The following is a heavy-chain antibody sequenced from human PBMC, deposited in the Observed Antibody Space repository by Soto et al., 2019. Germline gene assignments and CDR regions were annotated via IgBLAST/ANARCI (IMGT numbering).Heavy chain of an antibody. CDR3: ARGPTDYHDNSGNYFFDY. Sequence: QVQLVQSGGEVEKPGASVKVSCKTSGYSFTTYGIIWVRQAPGQGLDWMGWISTYNGNTKYTQRLQGRVTMTTDTTTSTAYMELRSLTSDDTAVYYCARGPTDYHDNSGNYFFDYWGQGTLVTVSS. CDR2: ISTYNGNT. J-gene: IGHJ4*02. CDR1: GYSFTTYG. V-gene: IGHV1-18*01. D-gene: IGHD3-22*01.